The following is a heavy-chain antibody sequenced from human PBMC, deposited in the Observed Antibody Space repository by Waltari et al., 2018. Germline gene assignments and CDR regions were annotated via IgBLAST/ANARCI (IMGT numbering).Heavy chain of an antibody. J-gene: IGHJ4*02. CDR1: GGTFSSYA. D-gene: IGHD3-3*01. Sequence: QVQLVQSGAEVKKTGSSVKVSCKASGGTFSSYAISWVRQAPGQGLEWMGRIIPIFGTANYAQKFQGRVTITADKSTSTAYMELSSLRSEDTAVYYCARVPRVDFWSGYYTLFDYWGQGTLVTVSS. CDR2: IIPIFGTA. V-gene: IGHV1-69*13. CDR3: ARVPRVDFWSGYYTLFDY.